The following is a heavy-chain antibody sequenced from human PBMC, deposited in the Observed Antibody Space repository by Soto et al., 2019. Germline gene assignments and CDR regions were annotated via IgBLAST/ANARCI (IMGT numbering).Heavy chain of an antibody. CDR3: AKFRGPSYSYYSMDV. J-gene: IGHJ6*03. CDR1: GFTFGSYA. V-gene: IGHV3-23*01. D-gene: IGHD3-16*01. Sequence: EVQLLESGGGLVQPGGSLRLSCAASGFTFGSYAMNWLRQAPGRGLEGVSFISGSGRTTYYADSVKGRFTVSRDNSKNTLYLQMNSLRAVDTALYYCAKFRGPSYSYYSMDVWGKGTTVTVSS. CDR2: ISGSGRTT.